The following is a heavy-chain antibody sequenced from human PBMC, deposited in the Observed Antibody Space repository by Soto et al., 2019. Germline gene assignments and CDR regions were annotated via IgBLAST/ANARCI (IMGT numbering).Heavy chain of an antibody. Sequence: RASVKVSCKASGYTFTGYYMHWVRQAPGQGLEWMGWINPNSGGTNYAQKFQGRVTMTRDTSISTAYMELSRLRSDDTAVYYCARASRELLSGFDYWGQGTLVTVSS. D-gene: IGHD1-26*01. J-gene: IGHJ4*02. V-gene: IGHV1-2*02. CDR2: INPNSGGT. CDR3: ARASRELLSGFDY. CDR1: GYTFTGYY.